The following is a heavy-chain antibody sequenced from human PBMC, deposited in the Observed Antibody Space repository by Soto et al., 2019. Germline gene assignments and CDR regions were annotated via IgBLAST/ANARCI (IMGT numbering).Heavy chain of an antibody. Sequence: GESLKLSCEGSGYSFTRYWIGWVRQMPGKGLEWMGIIYPGDSDTRYSPSFQGQVTISADKPISPAYLQWSSLTASDTAMYYCARHGGYSYGYVGNWFDPYGQGTLVTVSS. J-gene: IGHJ5*02. CDR2: IYPGDSDT. CDR3: ARHGGYSYGYVGNWFDP. D-gene: IGHD5-18*01. CDR1: GYSFTRYW. V-gene: IGHV5-51*01.